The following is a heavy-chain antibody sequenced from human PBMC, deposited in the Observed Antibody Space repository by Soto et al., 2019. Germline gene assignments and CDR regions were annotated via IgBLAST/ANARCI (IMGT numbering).Heavy chain of an antibody. CDR1: GFTFSNAW. D-gene: IGHD3-10*01. V-gene: IGHV3-15*01. CDR2: IKSKTDGGTT. Sequence: PGGSLRLSCAASGFTFSNAWMSWVRRAPGKGLEWVGRIKSKTDGGTTDYAAPVKGRFTISRDDSKNTLYLQMNSLKTEDTAVYYCTTESVYYYGSGSYLWGRGTLVTVSS. J-gene: IGHJ5*02. CDR3: TTESVYYYGSGSYL.